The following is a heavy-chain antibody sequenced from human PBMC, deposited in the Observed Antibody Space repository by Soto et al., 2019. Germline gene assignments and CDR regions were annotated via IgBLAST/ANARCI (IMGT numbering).Heavy chain of an antibody. CDR3: ARERATEATFSFDY. D-gene: IGHD4-17*01. J-gene: IGHJ4*02. Sequence: GASVKVSCKASGYTFASYAIHWVRQAPGQRLEWMGWINVGNANTRYSQNFQDRVTITRDISASTAYMEVSSLRSEDTALYYCARERATEATFSFDYWGQGTQVTVSS. V-gene: IGHV1-3*01. CDR1: GYTFASYA. CDR2: INVGNANT.